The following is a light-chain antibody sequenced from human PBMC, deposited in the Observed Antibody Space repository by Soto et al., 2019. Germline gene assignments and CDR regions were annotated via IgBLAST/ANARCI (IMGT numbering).Light chain of an antibody. CDR2: KVS. CDR3: MQGTHWQIT. CDR1: QSLVHSDGIAY. Sequence: DVVMTQSPLSLPVTLGQPASISCRSNQSLVHSDGIAYFSWFQQKPGRSPRRLIYKVSNRYSGVPARFSGSGSGTDFALKISSVEAEEVRVYYFMQGTHWQITFGQGTRLEIK. V-gene: IGKV2-30*02. J-gene: IGKJ5*01.